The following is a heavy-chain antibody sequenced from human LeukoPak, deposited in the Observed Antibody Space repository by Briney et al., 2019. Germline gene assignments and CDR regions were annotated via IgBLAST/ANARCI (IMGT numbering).Heavy chain of an antibody. V-gene: IGHV1-46*03. D-gene: IGHD2-2*01. CDR2: INPSVGST. Sequence: ASVKVSCKASGYTFTSYYMHSLRQAPGQGREWMGIINPSVGSTSYAQKFQGRITMSSDTSTSTVYMELSSLRSEDTAVYYCARSVVVPAVSDYWGQGTLVTVSS. CDR3: ARSVVVPAVSDY. CDR1: GYTFTSYY. J-gene: IGHJ4*02.